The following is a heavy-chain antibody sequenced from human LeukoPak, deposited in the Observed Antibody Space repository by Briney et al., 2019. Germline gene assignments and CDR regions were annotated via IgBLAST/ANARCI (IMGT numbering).Heavy chain of an antibody. CDR1: GDSISIYY. J-gene: IGHJ3*02. D-gene: IGHD3-22*01. CDR2: IYTSGST. Sequence: SETLSLTXTVSGDSISIYYWSWIRQPAGKGLEWIGRIYTSGSTNYNPSLKTRVSMSVDTSKNQFSLKLNSVTAADTAVYYCARGSYYYDSRGNRDAFDIWGQGTMVTVPS. V-gene: IGHV4-4*07. CDR3: ARGSYYYDSRGNRDAFDI.